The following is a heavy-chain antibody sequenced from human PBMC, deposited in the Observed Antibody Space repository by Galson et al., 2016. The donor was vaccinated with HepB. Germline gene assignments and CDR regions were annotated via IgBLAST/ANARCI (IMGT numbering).Heavy chain of an antibody. D-gene: IGHD3-10*01. CDR2: IKQDGSET. CDR1: GFTFSSYW. CDR3: ARDVNYGIFDR. V-gene: IGHV3-7*01. Sequence: LRLSCAASGFTFSSYWMAWVRQAPGKGLEWVANIKQDGSETHYVDSVKGRFIISRDNAKNALYLQLNSLRAEDTAVYYCARDVNYGIFDRWGQGTLVTVSS. J-gene: IGHJ4*02.